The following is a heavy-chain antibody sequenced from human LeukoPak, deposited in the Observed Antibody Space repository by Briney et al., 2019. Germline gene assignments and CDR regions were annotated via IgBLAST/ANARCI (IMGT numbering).Heavy chain of an antibody. J-gene: IGHJ4*02. CDR3: ARDSGDGGADY. CDR1: GYTFTSYA. Sequence: ASVKVSCKASGYTFTSYAMHWVRQAPGQRLEWMGWINAGNGNTKYSQKFQGRVTITRDTSASTAYMELRSLRSDDTAVYYCARDSGDGGADYWGQGTLVTVSS. CDR2: INAGNGNT. D-gene: IGHD7-27*01. V-gene: IGHV1-3*01.